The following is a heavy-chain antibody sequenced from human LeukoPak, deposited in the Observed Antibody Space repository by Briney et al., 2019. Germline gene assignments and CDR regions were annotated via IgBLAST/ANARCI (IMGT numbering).Heavy chain of an antibody. V-gene: IGHV1-69*04. Sequence: SLKVSCKASGGTFSSYAISWGRQAPRQRLKWMGRIIPSLSIANSPKKFQGIVTITADKSTTTTYMELSSLRSEDTAVYYCARHSFFPAGNYYYGMDVWGQGTTVTVSS. CDR3: ARHSFFPAGNYYYGMDV. CDR1: GGTFSSYA. J-gene: IGHJ6*02. D-gene: IGHD2-2*01. CDR2: IIPSLSIA.